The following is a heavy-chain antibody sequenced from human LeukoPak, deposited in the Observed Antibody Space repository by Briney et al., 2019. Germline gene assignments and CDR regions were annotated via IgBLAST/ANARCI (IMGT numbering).Heavy chain of an antibody. CDR2: IWYDGSNK. V-gene: IGHV3-33*06. Sequence: GGSLRLSCAASGFTFSYYGMHWVRQAPDKGLEWVAVIWYDGSNKYYADSVKGRFTISRDNSKNTLYLQMNSLRAEDTAVYYCAKDRDFWSGKAFDYWGRGTLVTVSS. D-gene: IGHD3-3*01. J-gene: IGHJ4*02. CDR1: GFTFSYYG. CDR3: AKDRDFWSGKAFDY.